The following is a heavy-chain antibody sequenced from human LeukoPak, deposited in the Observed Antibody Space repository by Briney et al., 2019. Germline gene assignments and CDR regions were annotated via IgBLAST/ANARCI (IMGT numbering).Heavy chain of an antibody. Sequence: SVKVSCKASGGTFSSYAISWVRPATGQGLEWMGRIIPILGIANYAQKFQGRVTITADKSTSTAYMELSSLRSEDTAVYYCASHTYYYDSSGYYLYWGQGTLVTVSS. CDR1: GGTFSSYA. J-gene: IGHJ4*02. V-gene: IGHV1-69*04. CDR2: IIPILGIA. CDR3: ASHTYYYDSSGYYLY. D-gene: IGHD3-22*01.